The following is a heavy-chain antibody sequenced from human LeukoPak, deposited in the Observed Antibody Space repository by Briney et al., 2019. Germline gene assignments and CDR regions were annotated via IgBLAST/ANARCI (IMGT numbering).Heavy chain of an antibody. CDR2: ISGSGGST. D-gene: IGHD6-13*01. CDR1: GFAFSSYA. V-gene: IGHV3-23*01. J-gene: IGHJ4*02. Sequence: GGSLRLSCAASGFAFSSYAMSWVRQAPGEGLEWVSAISGSGGSTYYADSVKGRFTISGDNSKNTLYLQMNSLRAEDTAVYYCAKDGTGSDSSSWYYFDYWGQGTLVTVSS. CDR3: AKDGTGSDSSSWYYFDY.